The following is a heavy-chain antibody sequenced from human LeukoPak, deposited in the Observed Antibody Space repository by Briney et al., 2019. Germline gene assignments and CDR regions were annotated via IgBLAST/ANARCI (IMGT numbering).Heavy chain of an antibody. CDR1: GGSINSSSYY. Sequence: PSETLSLTCTVSGGSINSSSYYWGWIRQPPGKGLEWIGSIYYSGSTYYNPSLKSRVTISVDTSKNQFSLKLSSVTAADTAVYYCARHSQTGYYNKPPVDYWGQGTLVTVSS. V-gene: IGHV4-39*01. D-gene: IGHD3-9*01. J-gene: IGHJ4*02. CDR2: IYYSGST. CDR3: ARHSQTGYYNKPPVDY.